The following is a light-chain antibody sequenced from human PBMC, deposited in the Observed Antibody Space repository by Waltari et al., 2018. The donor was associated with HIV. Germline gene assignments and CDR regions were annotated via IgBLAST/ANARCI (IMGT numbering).Light chain of an antibody. J-gene: IGLJ2*01. V-gene: IGLV3-19*01. Sequence: SSELTQDPAASVALAQTVRITCHGGSLRSYHATRYQQQLRQAPVLVSYGDKNRPAGILDRFSGSSSRNTASVTITGAQAEDEAYYYCNSRDSSGNHVLFGGGTKLTVL. CDR2: GDK. CDR1: SLRSYH. CDR3: NSRDSSGNHVL.